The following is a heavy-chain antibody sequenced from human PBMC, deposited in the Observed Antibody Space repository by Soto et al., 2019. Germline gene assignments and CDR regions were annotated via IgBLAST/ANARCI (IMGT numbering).Heavy chain of an antibody. D-gene: IGHD6-13*01. J-gene: IGHJ3*02. Sequence: PGGSLRLSCAASGFTFSGYGMHWVRQAPGKGLEWVAVIWYDGSNKYYADSVKGRFTISRDNSKNTLYLQMNSLRAEDTAVYYCARERSRIAAAGNDAFDIWGQGTMVTVSS. CDR1: GFTFSGYG. CDR3: ARERSRIAAAGNDAFDI. V-gene: IGHV3-33*01. CDR2: IWYDGSNK.